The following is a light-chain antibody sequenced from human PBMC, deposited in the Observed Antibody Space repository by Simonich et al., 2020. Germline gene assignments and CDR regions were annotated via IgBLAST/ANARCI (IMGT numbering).Light chain of an antibody. CDR2: AAS. V-gene: IGKV1-9*01. CDR1: QGISSY. J-gene: IGKJ4*01. Sequence: DIQLTQSPSFLSASVGDRVTITCRASQGISSYLAWYQQKPGKAPKLLIYAASNLQSGGPSRFSGSGSGTEFTLTISSLQPEDFATYYCQQLNSYPLTFGGGTKVEIK. CDR3: QQLNSYPLT.